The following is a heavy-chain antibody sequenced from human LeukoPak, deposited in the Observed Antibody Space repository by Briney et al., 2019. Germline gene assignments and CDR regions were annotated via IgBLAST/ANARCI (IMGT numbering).Heavy chain of an antibody. Sequence: GGSLRLSCAPSGFTFSRYGMHWVREAPGKGLEWVAVMYYDGISKYCADSVKGRFTISRDNSKNTLYLQMNSLRVEDTAVYYCARDYYCSGGSCLYFDYWGQGTLVTVSS. J-gene: IGHJ4*02. CDR1: GFTFSRYG. D-gene: IGHD2-15*01. V-gene: IGHV3-30*12. CDR2: MYYDGISK. CDR3: ARDYYCSGGSCLYFDY.